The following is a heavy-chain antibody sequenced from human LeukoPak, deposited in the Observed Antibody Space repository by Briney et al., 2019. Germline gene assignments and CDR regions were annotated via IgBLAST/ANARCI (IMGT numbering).Heavy chain of an antibody. J-gene: IGHJ4*02. Sequence: SETLSLTCTVSGGSISSYYWSWIRQPAGKGLEWIGRIYTSGSTNYNPSLKSRVTISVDTSKNQFSLKLSSVTAADTAVYYCASFVVPAAPFDYWGQGTLVTVSS. CDR1: GGSISSYY. D-gene: IGHD2-2*01. CDR2: IYTSGST. V-gene: IGHV4-4*07. CDR3: ASFVVPAAPFDY.